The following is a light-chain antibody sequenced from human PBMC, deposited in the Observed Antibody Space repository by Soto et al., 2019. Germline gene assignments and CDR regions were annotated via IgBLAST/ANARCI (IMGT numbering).Light chain of an antibody. V-gene: IGLV7-43*01. CDR2: STS. CDR1: TGAVTSGNY. CDR3: LLYYGGVYV. Sequence: QAVVTQEPSLTVSPGGTVTLTCASSTGAVTSGNYPNWFQKKPGQAPRSLLYSTSNIHSWTPARFSGSLLGGKAALTLSGVQPEDEAEYFCLLYYGGVYVFGTGTKVTVL. J-gene: IGLJ1*01.